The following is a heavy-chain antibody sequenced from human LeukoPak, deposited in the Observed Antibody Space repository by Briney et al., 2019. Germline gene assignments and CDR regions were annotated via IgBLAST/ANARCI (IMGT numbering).Heavy chain of an antibody. J-gene: IGHJ6*02. CDR2: IWYDGSNK. CDR3: ARERRFLEWLPQVPYYYYYGMDV. CDR1: GFTFSSYA. V-gene: IGHV3-33*08. Sequence: GGSLRLSCAASGFTFSSYAMSWVRQAPGKGLEWVAVIWYDGSNKYYADSVKGRFTISRDNSKNTLYLQMNSLRAEDTAVYYCARERRFLEWLPQVPYYYYYGMDVWGQGTTVTVSS. D-gene: IGHD3-3*01.